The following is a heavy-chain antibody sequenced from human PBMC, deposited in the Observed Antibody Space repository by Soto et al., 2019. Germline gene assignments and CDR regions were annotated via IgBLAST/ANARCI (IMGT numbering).Heavy chain of an antibody. CDR2: INHSGNT. J-gene: IGHJ4*02. CDR1: GGSFSGYY. Sequence: QMHLQQWGAGLLKPSETLSLTCAVYGGSFSGYYWSWIRQSPGKGLEWIGEINHSGNTNYSPSLKSRVTISVDTSKNQFSLNLSSVTAADTAVYYCARGGEYSTSVDYWGQGTLVTVSS. D-gene: IGHD6-6*01. CDR3: ARGGEYSTSVDY. V-gene: IGHV4-34*01.